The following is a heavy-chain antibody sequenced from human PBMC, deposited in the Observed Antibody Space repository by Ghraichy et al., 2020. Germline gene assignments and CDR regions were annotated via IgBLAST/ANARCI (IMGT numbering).Heavy chain of an antibody. J-gene: IGHJ2*01. CDR3: ARRVSSSDYYHLRVGWYFDL. Sequence: GGSLRLSCAASAFTFSGYWMSWVRQAPGKGLEWVAHIKQDGSEKYYVDSVKGRFTISRDNAKNSLYLQMNSLRAEDTAVYYCARRVSSSDYYHLRVGWYFDLWGRGTLVTVSS. D-gene: IGHD3-22*01. V-gene: IGHV3-7*01. CDR2: IKQDGSEK. CDR1: AFTFSGYW.